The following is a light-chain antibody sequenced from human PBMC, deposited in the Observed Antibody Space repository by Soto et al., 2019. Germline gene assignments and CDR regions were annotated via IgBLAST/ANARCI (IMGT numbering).Light chain of an antibody. CDR2: AAS. Sequence: DIQMTQSPSSLSASVGDRVTITCRASQSISSYLNWYQQKPGKAPKHLIYAASSLQSGVPSRFSGSGSGTDFTLILSSLQPEDFATYYCQQRYSTPFPFGGATKVEIK. V-gene: IGKV1-39*01. CDR1: QSISSY. J-gene: IGKJ4*01. CDR3: QQRYSTPFP.